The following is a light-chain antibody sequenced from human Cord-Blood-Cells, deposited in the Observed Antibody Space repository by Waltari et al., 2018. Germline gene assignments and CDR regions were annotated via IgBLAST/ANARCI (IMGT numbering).Light chain of an antibody. CDR3: SSYTSSSTLV. CDR2: YVS. V-gene: IGLV2-14*01. Sequence: QSALTQPASVSGSPGQSITISCTGTSSDVGGYNYVSWYQQHPGKAPNLMSYYVSKRPSGLSKRFSGSKSGNTASQTISGLQAEDEADYYCSSYTSSSTLVFGGGTKLTVL. CDR1: SSDVGGYNY. J-gene: IGLJ2*01.